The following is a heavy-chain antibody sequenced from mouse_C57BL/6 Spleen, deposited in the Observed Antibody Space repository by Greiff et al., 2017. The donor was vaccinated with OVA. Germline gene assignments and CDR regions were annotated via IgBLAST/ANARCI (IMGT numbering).Heavy chain of an antibody. J-gene: IGHJ2*01. Sequence: LVESGAELVRPGASVKLSCTASGFNIKDDYMHWVKQRPEQGLEWIGWIDPENGDTEYASKFQGKATITADTSSNTAYLQLSSLTSEDTAVYYCTTGVTTTDYFDYWGQGTTLTVSS. D-gene: IGHD2-2*01. CDR1: GFNIKDDY. CDR3: TTGVTTTDYFDY. V-gene: IGHV14-4*01. CDR2: IDPENGDT.